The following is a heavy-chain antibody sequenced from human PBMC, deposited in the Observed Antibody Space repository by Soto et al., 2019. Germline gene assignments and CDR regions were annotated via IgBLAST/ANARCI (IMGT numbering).Heavy chain of an antibody. D-gene: IGHD6-19*01. CDR1: GFSLSTSGVS. CDR2: IYWDDDK. CDR3: AHRPNGGWLDY. V-gene: IGHV2-5*02. J-gene: IGHJ4*02. Sequence: QITLKESGPTLVKPTQTLTLTCTFSGFSLSTSGVSVGWIRQPPGKVLEWLALIYWDDDKRYSPSLKSRLTITKDTSKNQVVLTMTNMDPVDTATYYCAHRPNGGWLDYWGQGTLVTVSS.